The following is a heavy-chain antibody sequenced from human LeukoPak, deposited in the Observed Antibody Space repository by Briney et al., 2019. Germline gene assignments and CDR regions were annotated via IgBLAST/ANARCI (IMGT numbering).Heavy chain of an antibody. CDR2: IYTSGST. J-gene: IGHJ6*03. V-gene: IGHV4-4*09. CDR3: ARLDYYYMNV. CDR1: GGSISSYY. Sequence: NASKTLSLTCTVSGGSISSYYWSWIRQPPGKGLEWIGYIYTSGSTNYNPSLKSRVTISVDTSKNQFSLKLNSVTAADTAVYYCARLDYYYMNVWRKGTTVTVSS.